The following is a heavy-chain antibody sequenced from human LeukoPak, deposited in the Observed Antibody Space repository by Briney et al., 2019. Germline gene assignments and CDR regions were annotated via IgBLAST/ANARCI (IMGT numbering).Heavy chain of an antibody. D-gene: IGHD5-18*01. CDR1: GGSISRGGYY. CDR2: IYYSGST. J-gene: IGHJ4*02. CDR3: ARVEGEDTAMFY. V-gene: IGHV4-30-4*01. Sequence: SLTCTVSGGSISRGGYYWGWIRQPLGKGLEWIGYIYYSGSTYYNPSLKSRVTISVDTSKNQFSLKLSSVTAADTAVYYCARVEGEDTAMFYWGQGTLVTVSS.